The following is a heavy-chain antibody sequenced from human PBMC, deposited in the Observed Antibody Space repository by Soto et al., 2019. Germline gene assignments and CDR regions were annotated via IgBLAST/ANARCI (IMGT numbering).Heavy chain of an antibody. D-gene: IGHD2-8*01. V-gene: IGHV3-23*01. J-gene: IGHJ4*02. CDR1: GFSFSSYT. Sequence: GGSLRLSCAASGFSFSSYTMSWVRQAPGETLEWVSTISGSGGATYYADSVKGRFTISRDNSKNTLYLQVNSLRAEDTAVYYCAKAHIGAMAPFDSWGQGALVTVSS. CDR2: ISGSGGAT. CDR3: AKAHIGAMAPFDS.